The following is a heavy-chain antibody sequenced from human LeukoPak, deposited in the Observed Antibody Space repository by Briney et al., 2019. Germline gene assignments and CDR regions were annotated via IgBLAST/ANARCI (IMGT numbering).Heavy chain of an antibody. CDR1: GGSSTGYY. J-gene: IGHJ5*02. CDR2: INDDGSS. CDR3: ARGAISYP. V-gene: IGHV4-34*01. D-gene: IGHD3-9*01. Sequence: SETLSLTCAVYGGSSTGYYWSWIRQPPGKGLEWIGEINDDGSSNYSPSLKSRVTMSVDTSKNQFSLKLSSVTAADTAVYYCARGAISYPWGQGTLVTVSS.